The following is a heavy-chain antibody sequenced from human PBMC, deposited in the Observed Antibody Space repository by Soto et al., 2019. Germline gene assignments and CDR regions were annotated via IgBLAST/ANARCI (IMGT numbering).Heavy chain of an antibody. V-gene: IGHV1-8*01. Sequence: ASVKVSCKASGYTFTSYDINWVRQATGQGLEWMGWMNPNSGNTGYAQKFQGRVTMTRNTSISTAYMELSSLRSEDTAVYYCARAEGYDFWSGYSLYYYSYYMDVWGKGTTVTVSS. CDR3: ARAEGYDFWSGYSLYYYSYYMDV. CDR2: MNPNSGNT. D-gene: IGHD3-3*01. CDR1: GYTFTSYD. J-gene: IGHJ6*03.